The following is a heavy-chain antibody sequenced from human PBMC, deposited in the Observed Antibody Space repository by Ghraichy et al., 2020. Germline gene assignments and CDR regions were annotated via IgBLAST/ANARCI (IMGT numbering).Heavy chain of an antibody. CDR1: GFIFSSYG. CDR2: IDSASFHK. Sequence: GGSLRLSCAASGFIFSSYGMNWVHQTPGRGLEWVSSIDSASFHKSYADSVKGRFTVSRDNAKNSLYLQLDSLRAEDTAIYYCARAPLYFFDYWGQGTLVTVSS. CDR3: ARAPLYFFDY. V-gene: IGHV3-21*01. J-gene: IGHJ4*02. D-gene: IGHD3-10*01.